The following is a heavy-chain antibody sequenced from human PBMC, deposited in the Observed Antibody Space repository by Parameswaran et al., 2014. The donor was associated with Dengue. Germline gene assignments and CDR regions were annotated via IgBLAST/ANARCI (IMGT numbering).Heavy chain of an antibody. Sequence: WIRQPPGKGLEWIGEINHSGSTNYNPSLKSRVTISVDTSKNQFSLKLSSVTAADTAVYYCARFGGSGSYYNWFDPWGQGTLVTVSS. J-gene: IGHJ5*02. D-gene: IGHD3-10*01. V-gene: IGHV4-34*01. CDR3: ARFGGSGSYYNWFDP. CDR2: INHSGST.